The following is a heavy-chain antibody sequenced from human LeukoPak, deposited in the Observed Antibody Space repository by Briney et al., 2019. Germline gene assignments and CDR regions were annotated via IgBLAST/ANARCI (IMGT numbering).Heavy chain of an antibody. J-gene: IGHJ3*02. CDR1: GGSISSYY. Sequence: SETLSLTCTVSGGSISSYYWSWIRQPPGKGLEWIGYIYYSGSTNYNPSLKSRVTISVDTSKNQFSLKLSSVTAADTAVYYCARPYGTGSYDAFDIWGQGTMVTVSS. CDR2: IYYSGST. D-gene: IGHD3-10*01. CDR3: ARPYGTGSYDAFDI. V-gene: IGHV4-59*08.